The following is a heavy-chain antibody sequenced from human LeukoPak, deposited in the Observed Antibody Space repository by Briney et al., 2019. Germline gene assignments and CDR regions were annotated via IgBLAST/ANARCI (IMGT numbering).Heavy chain of an antibody. V-gene: IGHV4-59*01. Sequence: SETLSLTCTVSGSSISNYYWSWIRQPPGKGLEWIGYIYYSGSANHNPSLKSRVTISVDTSKNQFSLKLSSVTAADTAVYYCARVTATTGIRYFDYWGQGTLVPSPQ. D-gene: IGHD6-13*01. CDR3: ARVTATTGIRYFDY. CDR2: IYYSGSA. J-gene: IGHJ4*02. CDR1: GSSISNYY.